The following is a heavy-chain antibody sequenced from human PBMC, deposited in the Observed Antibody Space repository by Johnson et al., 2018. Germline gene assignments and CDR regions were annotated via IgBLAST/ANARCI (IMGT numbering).Heavy chain of an antibody. Sequence: QVQLVQSGAEVKKPGSSLKVSCKASGGTFSNYAISWVRQAPGQGLEWMGGIIPIFGTANYAQKFQGRVTITADESTSTAYMELRSLRSEDTAVYYCARARYDTSGSSIQHWGQVTLVTFAS. CDR1: GGTFSNYA. CDR3: ARARYDTSGSSIQH. CDR2: IIPIFGTA. J-gene: IGHJ1*01. D-gene: IGHD3-22*01. V-gene: IGHV1-69*12.